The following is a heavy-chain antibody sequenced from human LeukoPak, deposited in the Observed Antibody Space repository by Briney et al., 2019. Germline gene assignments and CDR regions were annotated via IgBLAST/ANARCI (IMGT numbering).Heavy chain of an antibody. CDR2: IHTGGTT. CDR3: ARVWFGYFFQ. J-gene: IGHJ4*02. Sequence: GGSLRLSCVASGLDISFHYVGWVRQAPGKGLEWVSVIHTGGTTHYAESVKGRFTVSKDTSNNTVFLQMNGLRVEDTAVYYCARVWFGYFFQWGQGALVTVSS. D-gene: IGHD3-10*01. V-gene: IGHV3-53*01. CDR1: GLDISFHY.